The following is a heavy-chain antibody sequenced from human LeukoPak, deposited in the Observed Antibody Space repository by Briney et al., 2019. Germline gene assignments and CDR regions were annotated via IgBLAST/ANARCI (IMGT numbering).Heavy chain of an antibody. CDR3: ARGRIAISGSYAY. J-gene: IGHJ4*02. D-gene: IGHD1-26*01. V-gene: IGHV4-34*01. Sequence: KSSETLSLTCALYGGSFSGYYWSWIRQPPGKGLEWIGEINHSGSTNYNPSLKSRVTISVDTSKNQFSLKLSSVTAADTAVYYCARGRIAISGSYAYWGQGTLVTVSS. CDR2: INHSGST. CDR1: GGSFSGYY.